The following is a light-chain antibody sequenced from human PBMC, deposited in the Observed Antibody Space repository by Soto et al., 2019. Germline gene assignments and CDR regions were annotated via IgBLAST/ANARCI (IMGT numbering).Light chain of an antibody. CDR1: SSDVGGYNY. Sequence: QSALTQPASVSGSPGQSITISCTGTSSDVGGYNYVSWYQHHPGKAPKLMIYDVSNRPSGVSNRFSGSKSGNTASLTISGLQAEDEADYYCSSYTSSITLYLFGTGTQLTVL. J-gene: IGLJ1*01. CDR2: DVS. V-gene: IGLV2-14*03. CDR3: SSYTSSITLYL.